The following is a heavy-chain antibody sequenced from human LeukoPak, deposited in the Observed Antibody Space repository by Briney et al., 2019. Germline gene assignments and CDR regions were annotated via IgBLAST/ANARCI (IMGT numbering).Heavy chain of an antibody. D-gene: IGHD2-2*01. Sequence: GESLKISCKASGYSFTNYWIGWVRQMPGKGLEWMGIIYPGDSDTRYSPSFQGQVTISADKSITTAYLQWSSLKASDTAMYYYARSFDCTTTSCYPFDYWGQGTLVTVSS. CDR3: ARSFDCTTTSCYPFDY. CDR2: IYPGDSDT. J-gene: IGHJ4*02. CDR1: GYSFTNYW. V-gene: IGHV5-51*01.